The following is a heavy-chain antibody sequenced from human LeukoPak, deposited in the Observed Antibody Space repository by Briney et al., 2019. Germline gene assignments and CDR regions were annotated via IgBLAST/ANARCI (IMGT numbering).Heavy chain of an antibody. J-gene: IGHJ4*02. CDR2: FRSKAYGGTT. D-gene: IGHD1-26*01. CDR3: TRGLWESN. V-gene: IGHV3-49*03. Sequence: GGSLRLSCKASGFTCGDYSMSWFRQAPGKGLEWVGFFRSKAYGGTTEYAASVKGRFTISRDDSKSIAYLQMNSLKTEDTAVYYCTRGLWESNWGQGTLVTVSS. CDR1: GFTCGDYS.